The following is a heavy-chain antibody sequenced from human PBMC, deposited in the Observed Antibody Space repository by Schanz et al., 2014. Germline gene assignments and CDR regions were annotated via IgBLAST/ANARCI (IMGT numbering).Heavy chain of an antibody. D-gene: IGHD6-13*01. CDR1: GYTFTSYS. V-gene: IGHV1-3*01. CDR3: ARDGVDAAAGGNY. J-gene: IGHJ4*02. CDR2: INVGNGNM. Sequence: QVQLVQSGAEVKKPGASVKVSCKASGYTFTSYSIHWVRQAPGRGLEWMGWINVGNGNMKYSQKFQGRVTITRDTAASTAYMELTSLRSEDTAVYYCARDGVDAAAGGNYWGQGTLVTVSS.